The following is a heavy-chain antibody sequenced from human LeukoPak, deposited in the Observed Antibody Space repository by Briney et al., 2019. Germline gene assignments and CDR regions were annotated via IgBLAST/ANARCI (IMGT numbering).Heavy chain of an antibody. CDR1: GGSISSPY. J-gene: IGHJ3*02. Sequence: SETLSLTCTVSGGSISSPYWTWIRQPPGKGLEWIGYIYYCGSTNYNPSLKSRVTISVDTSKNQFSLKLSSVTAADTAVYYCARGYCSGGSCSDAFDIWGQGTMVTVSS. CDR3: ARGYCSGGSCSDAFDI. CDR2: IYYCGST. D-gene: IGHD2-15*01. V-gene: IGHV4-59*11.